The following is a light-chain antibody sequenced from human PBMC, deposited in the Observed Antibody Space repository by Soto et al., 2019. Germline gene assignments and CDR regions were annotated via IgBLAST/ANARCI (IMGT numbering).Light chain of an antibody. V-gene: IGKV1-5*03. Sequence: DIQMTQSPSTLSASVGDRVTITCRASQSISSWLAWYQQKPGKAPKLLIYKASSLESGVPSRFSGSGSGTEFTLTVSSLQPGHFATYYCQQYNSYSTFGQGTKVEIK. CDR1: QSISSW. CDR3: QQYNSYST. J-gene: IGKJ1*01. CDR2: KAS.